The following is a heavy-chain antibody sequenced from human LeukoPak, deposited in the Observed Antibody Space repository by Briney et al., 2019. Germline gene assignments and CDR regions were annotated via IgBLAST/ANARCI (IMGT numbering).Heavy chain of an antibody. CDR3: AKYDGVATNLYFDY. CDR2: ISGSGGST. Sequence: PGGSLRLSCAASGFTFSCYAMSWVRQAPGKGLEWVSTISGSGGSTYYADSVKGRFTISRDNSKSTLYLQMNSLRAEDTAVYYCAKYDGVATNLYFDYWGQGTLVTVSS. D-gene: IGHD5-12*01. J-gene: IGHJ4*02. V-gene: IGHV3-23*01. CDR1: GFTFSCYA.